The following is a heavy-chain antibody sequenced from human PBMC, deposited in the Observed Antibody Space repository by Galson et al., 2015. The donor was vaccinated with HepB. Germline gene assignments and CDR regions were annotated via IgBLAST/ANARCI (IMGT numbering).Heavy chain of an antibody. CDR2: ISPTADRT. CDR1: GFTFSYYA. V-gene: IGHV3-64D*06. CDR3: VKNPRISYFDH. Sequence: SLRLSCAASGFTFSYYAMHWVRQAPGKGLEYVSAISPTADRTYYADSVKGRFSISRDDSKSTLYLQMNSLRIEDTTPYYCVKNPRISYFDHWGQGTLVVVPS. J-gene: IGHJ4*02. D-gene: IGHD2-15*01.